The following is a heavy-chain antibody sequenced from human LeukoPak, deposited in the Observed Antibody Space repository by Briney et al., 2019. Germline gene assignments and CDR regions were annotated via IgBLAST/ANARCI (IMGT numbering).Heavy chain of an antibody. CDR2: ICYTGST. D-gene: IGHD3-10*01. Sequence: PSETLSLTCTVSGGSVSSSSYYWGWIRQPPGKGPEWIGNICYTGSTYYNPSLKSRVTISVDTSKNQFSLKLSSVTAADTSVYYCARRRQGSGNSDYWGQGTLVTVSS. V-gene: IGHV4-39*01. J-gene: IGHJ4*02. CDR3: ARRRQGSGNSDY. CDR1: GGSVSSSSYY.